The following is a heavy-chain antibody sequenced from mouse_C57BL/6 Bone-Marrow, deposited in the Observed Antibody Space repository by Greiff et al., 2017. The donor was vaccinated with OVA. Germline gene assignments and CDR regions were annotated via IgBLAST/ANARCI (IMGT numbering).Heavy chain of an antibody. CDR3: SSCGSDYLAWFAY. D-gene: IGHD2-4*01. CDR1: GYTFTSYW. V-gene: IGHV1-69*01. Sequence: VQLQQPGAELVMPGASVKLSCKASGYTFTSYWMHWVKQRPGQGLAWIGEIDPSDSYTNYNQQFKGKSTLTVDKSYRTAYMKLSSLTSEDSAVYYCSSCGSDYLAWFAYWGQGTLVTVSA. CDR2: IDPSDSYT. J-gene: IGHJ3*01.